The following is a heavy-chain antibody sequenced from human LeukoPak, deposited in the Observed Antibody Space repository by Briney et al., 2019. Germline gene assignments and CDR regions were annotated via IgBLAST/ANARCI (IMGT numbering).Heavy chain of an antibody. Sequence: SETLSLTCTVSSGSISSSSYYCAWIRQPPGKGLEWIGGISYSGSTFYNPSLESRVTLSVDTSKNQFSLKLSSVTAADTAVYYCARHQYCSSATRYALGYWGQGTLVTVSS. CDR2: ISYSGST. CDR1: SGSISSSSYY. CDR3: ARHQYCSSATRYALGY. D-gene: IGHD2-2*01. J-gene: IGHJ4*02. V-gene: IGHV4-39*01.